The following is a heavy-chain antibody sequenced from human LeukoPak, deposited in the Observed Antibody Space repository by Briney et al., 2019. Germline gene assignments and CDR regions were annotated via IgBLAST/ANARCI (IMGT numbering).Heavy chain of an antibody. CDR2: INPSGGST. CDR1: GFTFSSYA. J-gene: IGHJ4*02. D-gene: IGHD6-19*01. Sequence: PGRSLRLSCAASGFTFSSYAMHWVRQAPGQGLEWMGIINPSGGSTSYAQKFQGRVTMTRDTSTSTVYMELSSLRSEDTAVYYCARDTVVGSGWYFYWGQGTLVTVSS. V-gene: IGHV1-46*01. CDR3: ARDTVVGSGWYFY.